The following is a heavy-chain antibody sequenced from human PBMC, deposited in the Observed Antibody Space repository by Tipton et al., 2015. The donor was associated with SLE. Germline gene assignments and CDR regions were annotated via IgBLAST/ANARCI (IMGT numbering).Heavy chain of an antibody. V-gene: IGHV4-31*02. CDR3: ARGGESIYAPFDI. J-gene: IGHJ3*02. Sequence: LRLSCTVSGASIITSASYWSWFRQHPGKGLEWTGHIYHSGSPYYNPSLKSRVTMSVDTSKNHFSLTLTSVSAADTAVYFCARGGESIYAPFDIWGQGTVVNVSS. D-gene: IGHD3-16*01. CDR2: IYHSGSP. CDR1: GASIITSASY.